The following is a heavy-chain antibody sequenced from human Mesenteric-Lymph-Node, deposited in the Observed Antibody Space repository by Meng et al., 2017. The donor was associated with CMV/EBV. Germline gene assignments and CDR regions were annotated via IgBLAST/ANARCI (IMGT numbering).Heavy chain of an antibody. D-gene: IGHD4-23*01. CDR1: GGSFSGYY. V-gene: IGHV4-34*01. Sequence: QRQLQQWGAGLLKPSEPLSLTCAVYGGSFSGYYWSWIRQPPGKGLEWIGEINHSGSTNYNPSLKSRVTISVDTSKNQFSLKLSSVTAADTAVYYCARHQRWLKSEGGFNYWGQGTLVTVSS. CDR2: INHSGST. J-gene: IGHJ4*02. CDR3: ARHQRWLKSEGGFNY.